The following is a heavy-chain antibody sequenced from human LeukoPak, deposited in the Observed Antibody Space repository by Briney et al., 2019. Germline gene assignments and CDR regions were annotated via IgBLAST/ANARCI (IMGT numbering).Heavy chain of an antibody. Sequence: QSGGSLRLSCAASGFTFSSYSMNWVRQAPGKGLEWVSYISSSSSTIYYADSVKGRFTISRDNAKNSLYLQMNSLRAEDTAVYYCARESSGSYLRMFDYWGQGTLVTVSS. CDR1: GFTFSSYS. J-gene: IGHJ4*02. CDR3: ARESSGSYLRMFDY. V-gene: IGHV3-48*01. CDR2: ISSSSSTI. D-gene: IGHD1-26*01.